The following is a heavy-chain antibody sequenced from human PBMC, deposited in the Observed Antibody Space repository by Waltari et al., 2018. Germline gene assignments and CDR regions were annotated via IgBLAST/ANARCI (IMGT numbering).Heavy chain of an antibody. J-gene: IGHJ4*02. Sequence: QVQLVESGGGVVQPGGSLRLSCAASGFTFSSYGMHWVRQAPGKGLEWVAFIRYDGSNKYYADSVNGRFTISRDNSKNTLYLQMNSLRAEDTAVYYCAKLLIVGDESRDYWGQGTLVTVSS. V-gene: IGHV3-30*02. CDR1: GFTFSSYG. CDR3: AKLLIVGDESRDY. CDR2: IRYDGSNK. D-gene: IGHD1-26*01.